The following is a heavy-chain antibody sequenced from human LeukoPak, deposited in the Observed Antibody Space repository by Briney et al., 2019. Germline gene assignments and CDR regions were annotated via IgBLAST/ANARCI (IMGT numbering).Heavy chain of an antibody. V-gene: IGHV4-61*01. CDR1: GASVSSSNYY. Sequence: ETLSLTCTVSGASVSSSNYYWSWIRQPPGKGLEWIGYIYYSGSTNYNPSLKSRVTISVDTSKNQFSLKLSSVTAADTAVYYCARDYCTTTRCYPNYLDYWGQGTLVTVSS. CDR3: ARDYCTTTRCYPNYLDY. D-gene: IGHD2-2*01. J-gene: IGHJ4*02. CDR2: IYYSGST.